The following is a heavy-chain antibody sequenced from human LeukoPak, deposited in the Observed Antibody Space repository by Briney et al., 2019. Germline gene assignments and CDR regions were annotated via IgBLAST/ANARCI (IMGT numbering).Heavy chain of an antibody. V-gene: IGHV1-18*01. CDR3: VRFDGGFGVVPHYFDY. D-gene: IGHD3-3*01. Sequence: GASVKVSCKASGYTFTSYGISWVRQAPGQGLEWMGWISAYNGNTNYAQKLQGRVTMTTDTSTSTAYMELRSLRSDDTAVYYCVRFDGGFGVVPHYFDYWGQGTLVTVSS. CDR2: ISAYNGNT. CDR1: GYTFTSYG. J-gene: IGHJ4*02.